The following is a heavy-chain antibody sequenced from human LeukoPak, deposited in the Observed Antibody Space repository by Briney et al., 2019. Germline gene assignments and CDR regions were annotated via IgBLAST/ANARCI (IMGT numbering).Heavy chain of an antibody. V-gene: IGHV4-31*03. D-gene: IGHD5-12*01. CDR3: ARDRGPYSGYDSYYFDY. CDR1: GGSISSGGYY. J-gene: IGHJ4*02. Sequence: SETLSLTCTVSGGSISSGGYYWSWIRQHPGKGLEWIGYIYYSGSTYYNPSLKSRVTISVDTSKNQFSLKLSSVTAADTAVYYCARDRGPYSGYDSYYFDYWGQGTLVTVSS. CDR2: IYYSGST.